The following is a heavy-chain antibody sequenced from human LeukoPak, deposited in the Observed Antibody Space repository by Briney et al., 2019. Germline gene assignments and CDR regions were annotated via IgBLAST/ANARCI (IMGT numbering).Heavy chain of an antibody. Sequence: AGGSLRLSCAASGFTFSSYWMNWVRQAPGKGLEWVSSISSTGSYIYYADSVKGRFTISRDNPGNVVYLQMDSLRAEDTAVYYCTRVAQSGPTGWFDPWGQGTLVTVSS. CDR2: ISSTGSYI. CDR1: GFTFSSYW. CDR3: TRVAQSGPTGWFDP. D-gene: IGHD1-1*01. J-gene: IGHJ5*02. V-gene: IGHV3-21*01.